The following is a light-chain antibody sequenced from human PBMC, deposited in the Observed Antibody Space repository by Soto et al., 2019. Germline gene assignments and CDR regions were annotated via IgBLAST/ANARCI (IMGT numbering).Light chain of an antibody. CDR2: GAS. V-gene: IGKV3-20*01. Sequence: EIVLTQSPGTLSLSPGERATLSCRASQSVSTSYLAWYQHKPGQAPRLLIYGASRRATGVPDRFSGSGSGRDYTLTISRLEPEDFAVYYCQHYGSSRTFGQGTEVEIK. J-gene: IGKJ1*01. CDR1: QSVSTSY. CDR3: QHYGSSRT.